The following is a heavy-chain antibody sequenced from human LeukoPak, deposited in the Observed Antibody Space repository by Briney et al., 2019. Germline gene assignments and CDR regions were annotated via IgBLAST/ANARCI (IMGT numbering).Heavy chain of an antibody. CDR1: GFTFCSYS. J-gene: IGHJ4*02. D-gene: IGHD5-12*01. V-gene: IGHV3-21*01. Sequence: PGGSLRLSCAASGFTFCSYSMNWVRQAPGKGLEWVSSISSSSSYIYYADSVKGRFTISRDNAKNSLYLQMNSLRAEDTAVYYCARDSGYDYAAFNYWGQGTLVTVSS. CDR3: ARDSGYDYAAFNY. CDR2: ISSSSSYI.